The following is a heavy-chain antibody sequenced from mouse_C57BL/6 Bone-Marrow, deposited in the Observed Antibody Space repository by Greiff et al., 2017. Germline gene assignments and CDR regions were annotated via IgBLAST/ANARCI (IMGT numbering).Heavy chain of an antibody. CDR3: ARSPWFAY. V-gene: IGHV1-63*01. CDR2: IYPGGGYT. Sequence: VQLQQSGAELVRPGTSVKMSCKASGYTFTNYWIGWAKQRPGHGLEWIGDIYPGGGYTNYTEKFKGKDTLTADKSSSTAYMQFSSLTSEDSALYYYARSPWFAYWGQGTLVTVSA. CDR1: GYTFTNYW. J-gene: IGHJ3*01.